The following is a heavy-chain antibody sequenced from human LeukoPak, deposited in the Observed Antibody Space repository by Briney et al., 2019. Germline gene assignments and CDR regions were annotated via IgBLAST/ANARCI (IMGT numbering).Heavy chain of an antibody. V-gene: IGHV1-46*01. Sequence: ASVKVSCKASGYTFTNYYIHWVRRAPGQGLEWMGIINPSGGSTTYAQKFQGRITMTRDMSTTTVYMELSSLRSEDTAVYYCARVHYYDSGAFDIWGQGTMVTVSS. CDR3: ARVHYYDSGAFDI. J-gene: IGHJ3*02. CDR1: GYTFTNYY. D-gene: IGHD3-22*01. CDR2: INPSGGST.